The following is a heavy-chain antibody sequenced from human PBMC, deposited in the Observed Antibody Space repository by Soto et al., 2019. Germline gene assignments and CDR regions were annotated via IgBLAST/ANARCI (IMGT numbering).Heavy chain of an antibody. V-gene: IGHV3-64*01. D-gene: IGHD2-15*01. J-gene: IGHJ5*02. CDR2: ISSNGGST. CDR3: ARESCSGGNCYSGWFDP. Sequence: EVQLVESGGGLVQPGGSLRLSCAASGFTFSSYAMHWVRQAPGKGLEYVSAISSNGGSTYYANSVKGRFTISRDNSKNPXYLQMGSLRAEDMAVYYCARESCSGGNCYSGWFDPWGQGTLVTVSS. CDR1: GFTFSSYA.